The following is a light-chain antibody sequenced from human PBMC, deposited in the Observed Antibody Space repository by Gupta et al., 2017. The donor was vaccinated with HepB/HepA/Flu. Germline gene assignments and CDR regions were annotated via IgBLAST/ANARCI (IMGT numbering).Light chain of an antibody. CDR2: TNN. Sequence: QSVLTPPPSVSGAPGQTVTIPCPGNSAHLGAGFDVHWYKKLPGTAPKLLMYTNNNRPSGVPVRFSGSKSGTSASLAITGLQPDDEADYYCQSYDTSLGGSVFGGGTKLTVL. CDR1: SAHLGAGFD. J-gene: IGLJ2*01. V-gene: IGLV1-40*01. CDR3: QSYDTSLGGSV.